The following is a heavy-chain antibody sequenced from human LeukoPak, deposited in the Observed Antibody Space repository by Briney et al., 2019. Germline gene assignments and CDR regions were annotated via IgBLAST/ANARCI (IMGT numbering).Heavy chain of an antibody. Sequence: GGSLRLSCAASGFTFSDYAMHWVRQASGKGLEWVGRIRSKANSYATAYAASVKGRFTISRDDSKNTAYLQMNSLKTEDTAVYYCTRGRYCSSTSCENYYSYYMDVWGKGTTVTVSS. CDR2: IRSKANSYAT. D-gene: IGHD2-2*01. V-gene: IGHV3-73*01. CDR3: TRGRYCSSTSCENYYSYYMDV. J-gene: IGHJ6*03. CDR1: GFTFSDYA.